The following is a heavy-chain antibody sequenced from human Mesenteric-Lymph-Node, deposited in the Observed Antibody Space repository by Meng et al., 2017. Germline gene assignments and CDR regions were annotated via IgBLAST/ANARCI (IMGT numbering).Heavy chain of an antibody. J-gene: IGHJ4*02. Sequence: GESLKISCAASGFTFSSSSMSWVRQAPGKGLEWVSAITVRGSTYYGDSVTGRFIISRDNSKNTLYLQMNSLRAEDTAVYYCAKELGQPAAFDYWGQGTLVTVSS. CDR3: AKELGQPAAFDY. CDR2: ITVRGST. D-gene: IGHD2-2*01. V-gene: IGHV3-23*01. CDR1: GFTFSSSS.